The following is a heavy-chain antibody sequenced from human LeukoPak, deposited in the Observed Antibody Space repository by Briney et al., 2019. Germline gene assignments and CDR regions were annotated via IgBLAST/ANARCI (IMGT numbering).Heavy chain of an antibody. CDR3: ARDSDWNYERPYYMDA. Sequence: SVKVSCKASGGTFSSYAISWVRQAPGQGLEWMGRIIPIFGTANYAQKFQGRVTITTDESTSTAYMELSSLRSEDTAVYYCARDSDWNYERPYYMDAWGKGTTVTVSS. CDR1: GGTFSSYA. CDR2: IIPIFGTA. J-gene: IGHJ6*03. D-gene: IGHD1-7*01. V-gene: IGHV1-69*05.